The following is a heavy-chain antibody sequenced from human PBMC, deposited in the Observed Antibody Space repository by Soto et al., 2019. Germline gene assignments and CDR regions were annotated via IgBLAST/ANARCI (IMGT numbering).Heavy chain of an antibody. CDR3: ATAEEGLGGTFDY. Sequence: QVQLVQSGAEVKKPGSSVKVSCKASGGTFSSYAISWVRQAPGQGLEWMGGIIPIFGTANYAQKFQGRVTITADESTSTDYMERSSLRPEDPAVYYCATAEEGLGGTFDYWGQGTLVTVSS. J-gene: IGHJ4*02. D-gene: IGHD1-26*01. CDR1: GGTFSSYA. CDR2: IIPIFGTA. V-gene: IGHV1-69*12.